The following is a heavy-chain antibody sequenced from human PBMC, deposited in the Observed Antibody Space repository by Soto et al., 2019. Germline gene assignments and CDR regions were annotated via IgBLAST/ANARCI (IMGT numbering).Heavy chain of an antibody. J-gene: IGHJ4*02. CDR3: AKDRPNYYGSGGGYYKAGGDY. V-gene: IGHV3-23*01. Sequence: EVQLLVSGGGMVQPGGSLRLSCAASGLTFSTYAMSWVRQAPGRGLEWVSSITGNGATTYYTDSVKGRFIISRDNSKNTLFLQMNSRSAEDTALYYCAKDRPNYYGSGGGYYKAGGDYWGQGTLVTVSS. CDR1: GLTFSTYA. D-gene: IGHD3-10*01. CDR2: ITGNGATT.